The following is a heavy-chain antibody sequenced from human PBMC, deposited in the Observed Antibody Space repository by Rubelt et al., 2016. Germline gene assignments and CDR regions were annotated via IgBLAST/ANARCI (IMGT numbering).Heavy chain of an antibody. D-gene: IGHD3-10*01. CDR2: ISAYNGNT. Sequence: QVQLVQSGAEVKKPGASVKVSCKASGYTFTGYYMHWVRQAPGQGLEWMGWISAYNGNTNYGQKLQGRVTMTKGTSTSTAYMGLRSLRSDDTAVYYCARCYGSGSYGNWFDPWGQGTLVTVSS. CDR3: ARCYGSGSYGNWFDP. CDR1: GYTFTGYY. J-gene: IGHJ5*02. V-gene: IGHV1-18*04.